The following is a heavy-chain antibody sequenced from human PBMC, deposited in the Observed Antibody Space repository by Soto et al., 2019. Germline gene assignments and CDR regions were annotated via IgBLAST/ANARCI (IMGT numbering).Heavy chain of an antibody. D-gene: IGHD3-16*02. CDR2: MNPNSGNT. J-gene: IGHJ6*02. CDR3: ATFGGVIVDYYYGMDV. V-gene: IGHV1-8*01. Sequence: QVQLVQSGAEVKKPGASVKVSCKASGYTFTSYDINWVRQATGQGLEWMGWMNPNSGNTGYAQKFQGRVTMTRNTFISTAYMELSSLRSEDTAVYYCATFGGVIVDYYYGMDVWGQGTTVTVSS. CDR1: GYTFTSYD.